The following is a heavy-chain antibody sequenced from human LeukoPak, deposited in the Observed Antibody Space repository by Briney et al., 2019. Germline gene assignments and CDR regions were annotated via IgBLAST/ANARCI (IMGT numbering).Heavy chain of an antibody. V-gene: IGHV1-18*01. CDR3: ARQIHQYCSGGSCYLGY. D-gene: IGHD2-15*01. CDR2: ISAYNGNT. Sequence: ASVKVSCKASGYTFTSYGISWVRQAPGQGLEWMGWISAYNGNTNYAQKLQGRVTITADESTSTAYMELSSLRSEDTAVYYCARQIHQYCSGGSCYLGYWGQGTLVTVSS. CDR1: GYTFTSYG. J-gene: IGHJ4*02.